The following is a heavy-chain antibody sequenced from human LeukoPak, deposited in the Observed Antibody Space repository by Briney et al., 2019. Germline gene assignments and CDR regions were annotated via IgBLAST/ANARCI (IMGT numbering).Heavy chain of an antibody. CDR3: ARDFGWISGLDY. J-gene: IGHJ4*02. CDR1: GFIFSSYA. Sequence: GRSLRLSWAAFGFIFSSYAMHWVRQAPGEGLEWVVVISYDGSNKYYADSVKGRFTISRDNSKNTLFLQMNSLRGEDTAVYYCARDFGWISGLDYWGQGTLVTVSS. CDR2: ISYDGSNK. D-gene: IGHD2-2*03. V-gene: IGHV3-30-3*01.